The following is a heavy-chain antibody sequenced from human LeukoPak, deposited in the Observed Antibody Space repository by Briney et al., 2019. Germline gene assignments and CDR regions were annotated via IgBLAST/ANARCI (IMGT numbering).Heavy chain of an antibody. CDR2: IWYDGSNK. CDR1: GFTFSSYG. V-gene: IGHV3-30*02. J-gene: IGHJ6*02. Sequence: GGSLRLSCAASGFTFSSYGMHWVRQAPGKGLEWVAVIWYDGSNKYYADSVKGRFTISRDNSKNTLYLQMNSLRAEDTAVYYCAKDKGYCSGGSCRRRNYYYYGMDVWGQGTTVTVSS. CDR3: AKDKGYCSGGSCRRRNYYYYGMDV. D-gene: IGHD2-15*01.